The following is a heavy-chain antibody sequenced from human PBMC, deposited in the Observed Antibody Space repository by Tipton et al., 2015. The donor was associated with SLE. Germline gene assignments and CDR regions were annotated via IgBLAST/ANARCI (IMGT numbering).Heavy chain of an antibody. CDR3: ARTYGSGNAFDI. CDR1: GYSISSGYY. D-gene: IGHD3-10*01. Sequence: LSLTCAVSGYSISSGYYWGWIRQPPGKGLEWIGSIYHSGSTYYNPSLKSRVTISVDTSKNQFSLRLSSVTAADTAVYYCARTYGSGNAFDIWGQGTMVTVSS. J-gene: IGHJ3*02. V-gene: IGHV4-38-2*01. CDR2: IYHSGST.